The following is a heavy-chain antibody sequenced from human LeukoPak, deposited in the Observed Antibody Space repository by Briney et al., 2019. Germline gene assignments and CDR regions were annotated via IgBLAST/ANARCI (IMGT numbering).Heavy chain of an antibody. D-gene: IGHD4-17*01. V-gene: IGHV4-59*08. Sequence: PSGTLSLTCTVSGGSISSHHWNWIRQPPGKGLEWIGYIYYSGTTNYNPSLKSRVIISADTSKNQFSLRLSSVTAADTAVYYCARLSTVRDAFDIWGQGTMVTVSS. CDR1: GGSISSHH. J-gene: IGHJ3*02. CDR2: IYYSGTT. CDR3: ARLSTVRDAFDI.